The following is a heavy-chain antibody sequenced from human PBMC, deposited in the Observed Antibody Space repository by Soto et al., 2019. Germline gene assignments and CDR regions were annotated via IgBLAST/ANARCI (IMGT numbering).Heavy chain of an antibody. CDR1: GYTFTSYA. V-gene: IGHV1-3*01. J-gene: IGHJ4*02. CDR3: AWGDCGGDCYTFDY. Sequence: QVQLVQSGAEVKKPGASVKDSCKASGYTFTSYAMHWVRQAPGQRLEWMGWINAGNGNTKYSQKFQRRVTITRDTSASTAYMELSSLRSEDTAVYYCAWGDCGGDCYTFDYWGQGTLVTVSS. D-gene: IGHD2-21*01. CDR2: INAGNGNT.